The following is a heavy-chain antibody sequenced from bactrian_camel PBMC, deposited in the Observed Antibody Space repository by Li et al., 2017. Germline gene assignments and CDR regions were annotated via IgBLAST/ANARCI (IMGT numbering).Heavy chain of an antibody. V-gene: IGHV3S6*01. D-gene: IGHD3*01. CDR3: AASVRSWCDLTLLGKSAYNF. CDR2: IFTGARKT. J-gene: IGHJ4*01. CDR1: RYTFSAYC. Sequence: HVQLVESGGGSVQAGGSLRLSCDASRYTFSAYCMGWSRQAPGKEREGVAGIFTGARKTYYADSVKGRFTMSEDNAKNTLYLQMNNLKPEDTATYYCAASVRSWCDLTLLGKSAYNFWGQGTQVTVS.